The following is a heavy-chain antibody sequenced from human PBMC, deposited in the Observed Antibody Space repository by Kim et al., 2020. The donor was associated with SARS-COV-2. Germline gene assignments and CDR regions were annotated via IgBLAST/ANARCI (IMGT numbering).Heavy chain of an antibody. V-gene: IGHV1-3*01. CDR3: ARPLGYSSSWYAYYGMDV. D-gene: IGHD6-13*01. Sequence: SQKFQGRVTITRDTSASTAYMELSSLRSEDTAVYYCARPLGYSSSWYAYYGMDVWGQGTTVTVSS. J-gene: IGHJ6*02.